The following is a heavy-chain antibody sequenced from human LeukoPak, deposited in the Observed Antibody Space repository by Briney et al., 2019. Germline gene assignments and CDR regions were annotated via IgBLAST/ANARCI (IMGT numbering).Heavy chain of an antibody. J-gene: IGHJ3*02. CDR3: AGGGVGAFDI. CDR2: IYDAGST. Sequence: GGSLRLSCAASGFTISDNFMSWVRQAPGKGLEWVSLIYDAGSTYYADSVKGRFTISRHNSKNTLYLQMNSLRAEDTAVYYGAGGGVGAFDIWGQGTMVTVSS. V-gene: IGHV3-53*04. CDR1: GFTISDNF. D-gene: IGHD3-16*01.